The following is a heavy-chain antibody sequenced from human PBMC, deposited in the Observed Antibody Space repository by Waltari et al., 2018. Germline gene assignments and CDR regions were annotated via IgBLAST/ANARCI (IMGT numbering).Heavy chain of an antibody. CDR1: GYTFTGYY. V-gene: IGHV1-2*02. CDR2: INPNSGGT. D-gene: IGHD3-3*01. CDR3: ARPYYDFWSGTPYAFDI. Sequence: QVQLVQSGAEVKKPGASVKVSCKASGYTFTGYYMHWVRQAPGQGLEWMGWINPNSGGTNYAQKFQGRVTMTRDTSISTAYMELSRLRSDDTAVYYCARPYYDFWSGTPYAFDIWGQGTMVTVSS. J-gene: IGHJ3*02.